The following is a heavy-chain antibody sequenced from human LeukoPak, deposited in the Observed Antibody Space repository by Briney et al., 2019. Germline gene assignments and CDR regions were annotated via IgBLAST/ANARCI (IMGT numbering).Heavy chain of an antibody. CDR3: AILSSSVVGGMDV. CDR2: ISWNSGSI. CDR1: GFTFDDYA. D-gene: IGHD6-6*01. Sequence: PGGSLRLSCAASGFTFDDYAMHWVRQAPGKGPEWVSGISWNSGSIGYADSVKGRFTISRDNAKSSLYLQMNSLRAEDTAVYYCAILSSSVVGGMDVWGQGTTVTVSS. J-gene: IGHJ6*02. V-gene: IGHV3-9*01.